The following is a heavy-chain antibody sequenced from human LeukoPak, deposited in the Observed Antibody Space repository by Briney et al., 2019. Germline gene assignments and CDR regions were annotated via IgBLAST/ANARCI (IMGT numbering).Heavy chain of an antibody. CDR1: GFTFSSYS. Sequence: GGSLRLSCAASGFTFSSYSMNWVRQAPGKGLEWVSYISSSSSTTYYADSVKGRFTISRDNAKNSLYLQMNSLRAEDTAVYYCARDFHRRLYDSSAYHPYWGQGTLVTVSS. J-gene: IGHJ4*02. CDR3: ARDFHRRLYDSSAYHPY. D-gene: IGHD3-22*01. CDR2: ISSSSSTT. V-gene: IGHV3-48*01.